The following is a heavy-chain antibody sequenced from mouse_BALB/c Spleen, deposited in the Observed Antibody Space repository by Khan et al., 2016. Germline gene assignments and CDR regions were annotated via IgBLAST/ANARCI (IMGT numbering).Heavy chain of an antibody. V-gene: IGHV3-2*02. J-gene: IGHJ3*01. CDR3: AIIWEEEDY. D-gene: IGHD4-1*01. Sequence: EVQLQESGPGLVKPSQSLSLTCTVTGYSITSDYAWNWIRQFPGNKLEWMGYISYSGITSYNPSLKSRISITRDTSKNQFFLQLNSVTTEDTASYYCAIIWEEEDYWGQGTLVTVSA. CDR2: ISYSGIT. CDR1: GYSITSDYA.